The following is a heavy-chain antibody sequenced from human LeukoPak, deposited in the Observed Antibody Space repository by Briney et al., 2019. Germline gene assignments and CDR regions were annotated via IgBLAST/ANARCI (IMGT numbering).Heavy chain of an antibody. CDR1: GGTFSSYA. V-gene: IGHV1-69*06. CDR2: IIPIFGTA. J-gene: IGHJ4*02. Sequence: ASVKVSCKASGGTFSSYAISWVRQAPGQGLEWMGGIIPIFGTANYAQKFQGRVTITADKSTSTAYMELSSLRSEDTAVYYCASNVVVAAPSALVYWGQGTLVTVSS. CDR3: ASNVVVAAPSALVY. D-gene: IGHD2-15*01.